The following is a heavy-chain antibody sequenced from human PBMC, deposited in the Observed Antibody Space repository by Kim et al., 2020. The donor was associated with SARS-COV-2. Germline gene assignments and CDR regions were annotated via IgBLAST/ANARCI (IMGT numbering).Heavy chain of an antibody. Sequence: DSVKGRFTISRDNSKNTLFLQMNSLRAEDTAVYYCANALAVAGTDALDIWGQGTMVTVSS. V-gene: IGHV3-30*02. CDR3: ANALAVAGTDALDI. D-gene: IGHD6-19*01. J-gene: IGHJ3*02.